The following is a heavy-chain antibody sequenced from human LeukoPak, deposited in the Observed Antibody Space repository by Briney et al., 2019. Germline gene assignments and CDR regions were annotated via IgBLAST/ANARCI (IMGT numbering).Heavy chain of an antibody. D-gene: IGHD3-22*01. J-gene: IGHJ4*02. CDR1: GYSISSGYY. CDR2: INHSGST. CDR3: ARNSGNYAFDY. V-gene: IGHV4-34*01. Sequence: SETLSLTCNVSGYSISSGYYWSWIRQPPGKGLEWIGEINHSGSTNYNPSLKSRVTISVDTSKNQFSLKLSSVTAADTAVYYCARNSGNYAFDYWGQGTLVTVSS.